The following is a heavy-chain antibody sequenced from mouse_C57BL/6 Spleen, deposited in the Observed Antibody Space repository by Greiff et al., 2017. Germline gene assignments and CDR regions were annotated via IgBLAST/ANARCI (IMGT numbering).Heavy chain of an antibody. J-gene: IGHJ4*01. V-gene: IGHV1-61*01. CDR3: ARSPLILSYAMDY. Sequence: VQLQQPGAELVRPGSSVKLSCKASGYTFTSYWMDWVKQRPGQGLEWIGNIYPSDSETHYNQKFKDKATLTVDKSSSTAYMQLSSLTSEDSAVYYCARSPLILSYAMDYWGQGTSVTVSS. D-gene: IGHD6-1*01. CDR2: IYPSDSET. CDR1: GYTFTSYW.